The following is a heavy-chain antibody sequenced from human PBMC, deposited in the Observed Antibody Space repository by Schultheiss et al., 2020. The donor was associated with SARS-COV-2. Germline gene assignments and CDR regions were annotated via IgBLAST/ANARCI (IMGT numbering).Heavy chain of an antibody. V-gene: IGHV3-48*03. CDR1: GFTFSSYE. Sequence: GGSLRLSCAASGFTFSSYEMNWVRQAPGKGLEWVSYISRSGTTIHYADSVKGRFTISRDNAKTSLYLQMISLRADDTAVYYCATSSRVTIFGVTDAFDFWGQGTMVTVSS. D-gene: IGHD3-3*01. J-gene: IGHJ3*01. CDR3: ATSSRVTIFGVTDAFDF. CDR2: ISRSGTTI.